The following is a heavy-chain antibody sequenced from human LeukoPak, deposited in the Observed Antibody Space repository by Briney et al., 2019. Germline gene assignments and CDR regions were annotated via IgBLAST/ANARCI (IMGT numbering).Heavy chain of an antibody. D-gene: IGHD1-1*01. Sequence: GGSLRLSCPVSGFTLTSDKMHWVRQAPGKGLVWVSRFDTDGSSTTYADSVRGRYTISRDNAKNTLYLQMNSLRAEDTAVYYCARGSSNWNNAFDIWGQGTMVTVSS. CDR3: ARGSSNWNNAFDI. J-gene: IGHJ3*02. V-gene: IGHV3-74*01. CDR1: GFTLTSDK. CDR2: FDTDGSST.